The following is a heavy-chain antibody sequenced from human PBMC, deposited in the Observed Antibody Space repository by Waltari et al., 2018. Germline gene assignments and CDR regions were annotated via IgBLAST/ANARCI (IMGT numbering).Heavy chain of an antibody. Sequence: QVQLQESGPGLVKPSETLSLTCTVSGGSISSYYWSWIRQPGGKGLEWIGRIYTSGSTNYNPSLKSRVTMSVDTSKNQFSLKLSSVTAADTAVYYCARDAGYCSSTSCYVYYYYYGMDVWGQGTTVTVSS. CDR1: GGSISSYY. J-gene: IGHJ6*02. CDR2: IYTSGST. V-gene: IGHV4-4*07. D-gene: IGHD2-2*01. CDR3: ARDAGYCSSTSCYVYYYYYGMDV.